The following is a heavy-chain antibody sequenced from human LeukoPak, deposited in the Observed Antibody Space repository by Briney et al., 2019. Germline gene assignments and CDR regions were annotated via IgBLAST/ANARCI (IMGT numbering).Heavy chain of an antibody. CDR2: IYSGGST. Sequence: GGSLRLSCAASGFTVSSNYMSWVRQDPGKGLEWVSVIYSGGSTYYANSVKGRFTISRDNSKNTLYLQMNSLRAEDTAVYYCARDVYSSSWYVRWFDPWGQGTLVTVSS. D-gene: IGHD6-13*01. CDR3: ARDVYSSSWYVRWFDP. CDR1: GFTVSSNY. J-gene: IGHJ5*02. V-gene: IGHV3-66*01.